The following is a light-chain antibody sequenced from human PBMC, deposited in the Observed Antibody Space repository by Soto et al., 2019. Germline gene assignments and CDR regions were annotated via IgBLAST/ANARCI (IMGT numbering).Light chain of an antibody. Sequence: QSLLTQPPSASGSPGQSVTISCTGTTSDIGAYNYVSWYQQRPGKAPKLIIYEVTRRPSGVPDRIFGSKSYTTASLTVSGLQAEDEADYYCSSFAGTNSFVFGTGTKLTVL. J-gene: IGLJ1*01. V-gene: IGLV2-8*01. CDR1: TSDIGAYNY. CDR2: EVT. CDR3: SSFAGTNSFV.